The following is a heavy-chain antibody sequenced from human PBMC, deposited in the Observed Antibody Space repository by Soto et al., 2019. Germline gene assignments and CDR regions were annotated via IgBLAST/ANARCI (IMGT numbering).Heavy chain of an antibody. V-gene: IGHV5-10-1*01. D-gene: IGHD3-9*01. CDR1: GYIFTSYW. CDR3: AIKTYYNILTGLDY. J-gene: IGHJ4*02. Sequence: PGESLKISCKGSGYIFTSYWISWVRQMPGKGLEWMGRIDPSDSYTNYSPSFQGHVTISADKSISTAYLQWSSLKASDTAMYYCAIKTYYNILTGLDYWGKGTLVPVSS. CDR2: IDPSDSYT.